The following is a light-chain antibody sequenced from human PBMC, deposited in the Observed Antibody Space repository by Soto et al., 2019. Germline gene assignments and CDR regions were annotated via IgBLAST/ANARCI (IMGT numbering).Light chain of an antibody. CDR1: QGLXSY. Sequence: IRLTQSPSSFSASTGDRVTITCRASQGLXSYLAWYQQKPGKAPKFLXYDASTWHSGVPSRLSGSGSGTDFTLTISCLQSEYFANYYCQQYYSYTRTFGQGTKVEIK. V-gene: IGKV1-8*01. CDR2: DAS. J-gene: IGKJ1*01. CDR3: QQYYSYTRT.